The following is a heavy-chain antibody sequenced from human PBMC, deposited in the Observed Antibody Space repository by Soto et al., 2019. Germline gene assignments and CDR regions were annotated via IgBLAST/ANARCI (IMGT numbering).Heavy chain of an antibody. V-gene: IGHV1-46*01. CDR3: ARVPGDYYDSSGYPDY. CDR1: GYTFTSYY. CDR2: INPSGGST. J-gene: IGHJ4*02. Sequence: ASVNGSCNASGYTFTSYYMHWVRQAPGQGLEWMGIINPSGGSTSYAQKFQGRVTMTRDTSTSTVYMELSSLRSEDTAVYYCARVPGDYYDSSGYPDYWGQGTLVTVSS. D-gene: IGHD3-22*01.